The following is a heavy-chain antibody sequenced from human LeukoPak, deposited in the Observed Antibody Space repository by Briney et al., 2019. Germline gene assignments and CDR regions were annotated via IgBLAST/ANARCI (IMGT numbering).Heavy chain of an antibody. CDR1: GGSFSGYY. Sequence: SETLSLTCAVYGGSFSGYYWSWIRQPPGKGLEWIGEINHSGSTNYNPSLKSRVTMSVDTSKNQFSLKLSSVTAADTAVYYCARSEYRLSDLDYWGQGTLVTVSS. D-gene: IGHD5-12*01. J-gene: IGHJ4*02. V-gene: IGHV4-34*01. CDR3: ARSEYRLSDLDY. CDR2: INHSGST.